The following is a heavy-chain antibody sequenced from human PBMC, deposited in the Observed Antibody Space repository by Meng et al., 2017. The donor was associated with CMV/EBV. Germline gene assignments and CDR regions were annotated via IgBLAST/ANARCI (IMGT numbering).Heavy chain of an antibody. CDR2: INPNSGGT. Sequence: ASVKVSCKASGDTFTGYYMHWMRQAPGQGLEWMGWINPNSGGTNYAQKFQGRVTMTRDTSISTAYMELSRLRSDDTAVYYCARTYYDFWSGYYGADAFDIWGQGTMVTVSS. CDR3: ARTYYDFWSGYYGADAFDI. D-gene: IGHD3-3*01. V-gene: IGHV1-2*02. J-gene: IGHJ3*02. CDR1: GDTFTGYY.